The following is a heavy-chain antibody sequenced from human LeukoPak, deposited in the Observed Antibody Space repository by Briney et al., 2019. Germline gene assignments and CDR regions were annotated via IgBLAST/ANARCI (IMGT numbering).Heavy chain of an antibody. CDR1: GYTFTGYY. J-gene: IGHJ4*02. Sequence: ASVKVSCKASGYTFTGYYMHWVRQAPGQGLEWMGWINPNSGGTNYAQKFQGRVTMTRDTSISTAYMELRSLRSDDTAVYYCAVNYGDFYYFDYWGQGTLVTVSS. V-gene: IGHV1-2*02. CDR2: INPNSGGT. CDR3: AVNYGDFYYFDY. D-gene: IGHD4-17*01.